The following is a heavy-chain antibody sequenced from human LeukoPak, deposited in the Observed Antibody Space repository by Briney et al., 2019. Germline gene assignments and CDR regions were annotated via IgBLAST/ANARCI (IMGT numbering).Heavy chain of an antibody. J-gene: IGHJ5*02. Sequence: PGGSLRLSCAASGFTFSSYGMHWVRQAPGKGLEWVAVISYDGSNKYYADSLKGRFTISRDNAKNSLFLQMNSLRAEDTAVYYCARDPAITILRGVVEPWGQGTLVTVSS. CDR3: ARDPAITILRGVVEP. CDR2: ISYDGSNK. V-gene: IGHV3-30*03. CDR1: GFTFSSYG. D-gene: IGHD3-10*01.